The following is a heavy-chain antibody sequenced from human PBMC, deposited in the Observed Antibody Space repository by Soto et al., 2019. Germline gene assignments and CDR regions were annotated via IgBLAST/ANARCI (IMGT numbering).Heavy chain of an antibody. V-gene: IGHV4-31*03. CDR2: IYYSGST. CDR3: ARGRPRFLEWLHWFDP. Sequence: SETLSLTCTVSGGSISSGGYYWSWIRQHPGKGLEWIGYIYYSGSTYYNPSLKSRVTISVDTSKNQFSLKLSSVPAADTAVYYCARGRPRFLEWLHWFDPWGQGTLVTVSS. CDR1: GGSISSGGYY. J-gene: IGHJ5*02. D-gene: IGHD3-3*01.